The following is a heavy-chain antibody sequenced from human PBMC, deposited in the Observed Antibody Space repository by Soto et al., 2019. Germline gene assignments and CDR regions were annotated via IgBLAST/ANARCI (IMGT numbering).Heavy chain of an antibody. D-gene: IGHD1-1*01. CDR1: GASISGFY. CDR2: IYATGTT. Sequence: SETLSLTCTVSGASISGFYWSWIRKSAGKGLEWIGRIYATGTTDYNPSLKSRVMMSVDTSKKQFSLKLRSVTAADTAVYYCVRDGTKTLRDWLDPCGQG. CDR3: VRDGTKTLRDWLDP. J-gene: IGHJ5*02. V-gene: IGHV4-4*07.